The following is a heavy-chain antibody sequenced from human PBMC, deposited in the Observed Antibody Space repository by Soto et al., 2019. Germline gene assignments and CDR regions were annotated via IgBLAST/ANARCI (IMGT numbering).Heavy chain of an antibody. D-gene: IGHD7-27*01. V-gene: IGHV1-69*06. J-gene: IGHJ4*02. Sequence: QVQLVQSGAEVKKPGSSVKVSCEASGGTFSGHAISWVRQAPGQGPEWMGGLIPLFGTTQHAQNVQGILTITADKSTSTAYVELTSLRFDDTAIYYCARGPKWGYRFDSWGQGTLVTVSS. CDR2: LIPLFGTT. CDR3: ARGPKWGYRFDS. CDR1: GGTFSGHA.